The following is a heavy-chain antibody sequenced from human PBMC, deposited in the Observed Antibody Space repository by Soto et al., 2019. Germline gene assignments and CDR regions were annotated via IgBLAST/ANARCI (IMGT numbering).Heavy chain of an antibody. D-gene: IGHD6-19*01. CDR1: GNSVSSNSAA. J-gene: IGHJ4*02. CDR2: TYYRSKWYN. V-gene: IGHV6-1*01. CDR3: ARVACIAVAGKQRDCYFGY. Sequence: PSQTLSLTCAISGNSVSSNSAAWNWIRQSPSRGLEWLGRTYYRSKWYNDYAVSVKSRITINPDTSKNQFSLQLNSVTPEDTAVYYCARVACIAVAGKQRDCYFGYLGQGTLVTVSS.